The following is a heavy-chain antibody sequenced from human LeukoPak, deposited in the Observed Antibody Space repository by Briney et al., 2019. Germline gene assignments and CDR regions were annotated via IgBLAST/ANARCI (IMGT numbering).Heavy chain of an antibody. V-gene: IGHV1-2*02. Sequence: ASVKVSCKASGYTFTGYYVHWARQAPGQGLEWMGWINPSSGGTNYAQKFQGRVTMTRDTSISTAYLELSRLRSDDTAVYYCARSYRGRRFDYWGQGTLVTVSS. J-gene: IGHJ4*02. CDR3: ARSYRGRRFDY. CDR2: INPSSGGT. CDR1: GYTFTGYY. D-gene: IGHD2-21*01.